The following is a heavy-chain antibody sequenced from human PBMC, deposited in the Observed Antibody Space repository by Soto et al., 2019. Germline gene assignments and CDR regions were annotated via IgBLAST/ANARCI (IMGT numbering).Heavy chain of an antibody. CDR1: GFTFSNYY. CDR3: SRENWFQDY. V-gene: IGHV3-7*03. J-gene: IGHJ4*02. CDR2: IKYDGNEQ. Sequence: EVRLVESGGGLVQPVGSLRLSCAASGFTFSNYYMTWVRQAPGKGLEWVASIKYDGNEQNYVDSVKGRFTISRDNAKNSLYLQMNSLRAEDTALYYCSRENWFQDYWGQGTLVTVSS. D-gene: IGHD3-9*01.